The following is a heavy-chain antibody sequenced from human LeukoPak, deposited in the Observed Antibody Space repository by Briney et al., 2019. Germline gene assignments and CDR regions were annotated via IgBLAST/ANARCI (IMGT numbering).Heavy chain of an antibody. CDR1: GFTFNTY. D-gene: IGHD3-3*01. Sequence: GGSLRLSCAASGFTFNTYMNWVRQAPGKGLEWVSYVSSSSSIIYYADSVKGRFTISRDNTKNSLYLQMNSLRVEDTAVFYCARDQYDTWSRRGNFDSWGQGTLVIVSS. J-gene: IGHJ4*02. CDR2: VSSSSSII. CDR3: ARDQYDTWSRRGNFDS. V-gene: IGHV3-48*04.